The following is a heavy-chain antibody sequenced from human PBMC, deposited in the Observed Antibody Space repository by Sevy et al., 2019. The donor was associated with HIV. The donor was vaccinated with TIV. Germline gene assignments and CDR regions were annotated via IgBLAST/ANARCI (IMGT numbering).Heavy chain of an antibody. CDR1: GYTLTELS. CDR2: FDPEDGET. CDR3: ATTHPIKIVGATRGYYYFMDV. Sequence: ASVKVSCKVSGYTLTELSMHWVRQAPGEGLEWMGCFDPEDGETIYAQKFQGRVTMTEDTSTDTAYMELSSLGSDYTAVYYCATTHPIKIVGATRGYYYFMDVWGKGSTVTVSS. D-gene: IGHD1-26*01. V-gene: IGHV1-24*01. J-gene: IGHJ6*03.